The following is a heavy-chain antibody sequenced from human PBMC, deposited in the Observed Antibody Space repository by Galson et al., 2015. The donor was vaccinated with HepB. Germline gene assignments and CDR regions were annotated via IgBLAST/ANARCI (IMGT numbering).Heavy chain of an antibody. CDR1: GFTFSDYY. Sequence: SLRLSCAASGFTFSDYYMSWIRQAPGKGLEWVSYISSSGSYTNYADSVKGRFTISRDNAKNSLYLQMNSLRAEDTAVYYCARDLGYSGTPSAFDIWGQGTMVTVSS. V-gene: IGHV3-11*06. J-gene: IGHJ3*02. CDR2: ISSSGSYT. D-gene: IGHD1-26*01. CDR3: ARDLGYSGTPSAFDI.